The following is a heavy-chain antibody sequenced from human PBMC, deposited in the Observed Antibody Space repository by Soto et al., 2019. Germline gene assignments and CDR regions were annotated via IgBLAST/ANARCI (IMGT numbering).Heavy chain of an antibody. CDR3: AREFMTTVTYFDY. CDR2: TRNKANSFTT. CDR1: GFTFSDHY. V-gene: IGHV3-72*01. J-gene: IGHJ4*02. Sequence: GGSLILSCAASGFTFSDHYMDWVRQAPGKVLEWVGRTRNKANSFTTEYAASVKGRFTIFREDSKNSLYLQMSSLKTEDTAMYYCAREFMTTVTYFDYWGQGTLVTVSS. D-gene: IGHD4-17*01.